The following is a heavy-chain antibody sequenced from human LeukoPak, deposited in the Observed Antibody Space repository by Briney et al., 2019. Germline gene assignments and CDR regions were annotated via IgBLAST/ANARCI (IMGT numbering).Heavy chain of an antibody. Sequence: ASVKVSCKASGYTFTGYYIHWVRQAPGQGLEWMGRINPNSGGTNYAQKFQGRVTMTRDTSISTAYMELSRLGSDDTAVYYCARERSAYCGGDCFLDFDYWGQGTLVTVSS. CDR1: GYTFTGYY. J-gene: IGHJ4*02. D-gene: IGHD2-21*02. CDR3: ARERSAYCGGDCFLDFDY. V-gene: IGHV1-2*06. CDR2: INPNSGGT.